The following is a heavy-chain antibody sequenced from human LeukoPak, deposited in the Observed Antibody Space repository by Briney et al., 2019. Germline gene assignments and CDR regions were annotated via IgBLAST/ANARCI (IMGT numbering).Heavy chain of an antibody. CDR2: INHSGST. J-gene: IGHJ4*02. V-gene: IGHV4-34*01. CDR3: ARARGLVTTAPDY. D-gene: IGHD2-21*02. Sequence: TPSETLSLTCAVYGGSFSGYYWSWIRQPPGKGLEWIGEINHSGSTNYNPSLKSRVTISVDTSKNQFSLKLSSVTAADTAVYYCARARGLVTTAPDYWGQGTLVTVSS. CDR1: GGSFSGYY.